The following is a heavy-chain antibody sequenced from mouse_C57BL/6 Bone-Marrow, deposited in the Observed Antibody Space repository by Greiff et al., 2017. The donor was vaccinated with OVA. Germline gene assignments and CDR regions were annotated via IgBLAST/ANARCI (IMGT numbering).Heavy chain of an antibody. CDR1: GFTFSSYA. J-gene: IGHJ2*01. V-gene: IGHV5-4*01. Sequence: VQLKESGGGLVKPGGSLKLSCAASGFTFSSYAMSWVRQTPEKRLEWVATISDGGSYTYYPDNVKGRFTISRDNAKNNLYLQMSHLKSEDTAMYSGARDYYGSSTFDYWGQGTTLTVSS. D-gene: IGHD1-1*01. CDR2: ISDGGSYT. CDR3: ARDYYGSSTFDY.